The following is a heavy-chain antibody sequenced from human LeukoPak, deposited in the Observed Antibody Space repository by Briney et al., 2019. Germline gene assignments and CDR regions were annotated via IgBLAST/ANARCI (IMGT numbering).Heavy chain of an antibody. J-gene: IGHJ3*02. V-gene: IGHV3-7*01. D-gene: IGHD3-22*01. CDR1: GFTLSSYW. Sequence: GGSLRLXCAASGFTLSSYWMSWVRQAPGKGLEWVANIKQDGSEKYYVDSVKGRFTISRDNAKNSLYLQMNSLRAEDTAVYYCARDNNDSSGYYEERAFDIWGQGTMVTVSS. CDR3: ARDNNDSSGYYEERAFDI. CDR2: IKQDGSEK.